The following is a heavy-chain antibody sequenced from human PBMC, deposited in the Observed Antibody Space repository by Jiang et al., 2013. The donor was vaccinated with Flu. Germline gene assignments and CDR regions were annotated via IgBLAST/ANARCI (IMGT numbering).Heavy chain of an antibody. J-gene: IGHJ3*02. D-gene: IGHD3-22*01. Sequence: GAEVKKPGSSVKVSCKASGGTFSSYAISWVRQAPGQGLEWMGRIIPILGIANYAQKFQGRVTITADKSTSTAYMELSSLRSEDTAVYYCARREIVVAEGAFDIWGQGTMVTVSS. V-gene: IGHV1-69*04. CDR1: GGTFSSYA. CDR3: ARREIVVAEGAFDI. CDR2: IIPILGIA.